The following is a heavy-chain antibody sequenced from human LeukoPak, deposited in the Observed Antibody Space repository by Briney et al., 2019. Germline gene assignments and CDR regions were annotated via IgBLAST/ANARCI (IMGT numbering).Heavy chain of an antibody. CDR3: ARARTMIAVVTQGFDP. Sequence: ASVKVACKASGYTFTGYYMHWVRQAPGQGLESIGWINPNSCGTNYAQKFQGRVTMTRDTSISTAYMELSRLRSDDTALYYRARARTMIAVVTQGFDPWGQGTLVTVSS. D-gene: IGHD3-22*01. CDR1: GYTFTGYY. V-gene: IGHV1-2*02. J-gene: IGHJ5*02. CDR2: INPNSCGT.